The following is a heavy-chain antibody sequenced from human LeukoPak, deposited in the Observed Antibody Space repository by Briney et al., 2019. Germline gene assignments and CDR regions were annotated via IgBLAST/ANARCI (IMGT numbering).Heavy chain of an antibody. V-gene: IGHV4-59*01. CDR3: ARGYADYYDSSGPYYFDY. D-gene: IGHD3-22*01. J-gene: IGHJ4*02. CDR2: IYYSGST. Sequence: SETLSLTFTVSGGSISSYYWSWIRQPPGKGLEWIGYIYYSGSTNYNPSLKSRVTISVDTSKNQFSLKLSSVTAADTAVYYCARGYADYYDSSGPYYFDYWGQGTLVTVSS. CDR1: GGSISSYY.